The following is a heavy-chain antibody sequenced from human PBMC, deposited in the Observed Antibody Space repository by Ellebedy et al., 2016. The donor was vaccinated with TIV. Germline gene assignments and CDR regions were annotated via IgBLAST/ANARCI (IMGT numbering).Heavy chain of an antibody. J-gene: IGHJ5*02. V-gene: IGHV1-18*01. Sequence: AASVKVSCKTSGYTFTSYGVSWVRQAPGQGLEWMGWISGLNGKTKYARTVQGRVTLTTAPAARTVYMELTSLRSDDTAVYYCARDNTVGGTNWFDPWGQGTLVIVS. CDR2: ISGLNGKT. CDR1: GYTFTSYG. D-gene: IGHD6-19*01. CDR3: ARDNTVGGTNWFDP.